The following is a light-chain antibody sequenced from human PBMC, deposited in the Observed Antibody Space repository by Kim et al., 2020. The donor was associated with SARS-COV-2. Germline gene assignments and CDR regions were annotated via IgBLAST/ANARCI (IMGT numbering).Light chain of an antibody. J-gene: IGLJ2*01. Sequence: SYELTQPPSVSVSPGQTVTLTCSGDKLGEKYSCWYQQRSGQSPILLIYQDFKRPSAIPERFSGSNFGNTATLTISGTQTVDEADYYCQAWDSGTVVLGGGTQLTVL. V-gene: IGLV3-1*01. CDR1: KLGEKY. CDR3: QAWDSGTVV. CDR2: QDF.